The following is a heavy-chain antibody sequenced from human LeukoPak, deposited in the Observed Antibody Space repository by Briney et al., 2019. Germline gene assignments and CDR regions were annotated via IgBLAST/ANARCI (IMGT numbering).Heavy chain of an antibody. J-gene: IGHJ4*02. CDR2: IYYSGTT. CDR3: AKHYMGSSYNHGLDC. Sequence: SETLSLTCTVSGGSISSYYWSWIRQPPGKGLEWIGSIYYSGTTYYNPSPKSRVTISVDTSKNQFSLKLSSVTAADTALYYCAKHYMGSSYNHGLDCWGQGTLVTVSS. V-gene: IGHV4-59*05. D-gene: IGHD3-10*01. CDR1: GGSISSYY.